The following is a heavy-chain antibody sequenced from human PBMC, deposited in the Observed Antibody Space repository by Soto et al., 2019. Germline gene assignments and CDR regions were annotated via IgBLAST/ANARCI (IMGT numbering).Heavy chain of an antibody. J-gene: IGHJ4*02. CDR1: GYTFTSYG. Sequence: QVQLVQSGAEVKKPGASVKVSCKASGYTFTSYGISWVRQAPGQGLEWMGWISAYNGNTNYAQKLQGRVTMTTDTSTSTAYLELRSLRSDDTAVYYCTRVIGEGQFNIVVVPAAISYFDYWGQGTLVTVSS. V-gene: IGHV1-18*01. D-gene: IGHD2-2*01. CDR2: ISAYNGNT. CDR3: TRVIGEGQFNIVVVPAAISYFDY.